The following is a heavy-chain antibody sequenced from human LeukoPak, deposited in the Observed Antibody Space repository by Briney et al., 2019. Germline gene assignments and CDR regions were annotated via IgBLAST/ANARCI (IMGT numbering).Heavy chain of an antibody. CDR3: AKGWDVVSPYEYAGMDV. Sequence: GGSLRLSCAASGLTFSRFAMTWVRQAPGKGLEWVSSISGSGDKTYYADSVKGRFTISRDNSNNTLYLQMNSLRAEDTAVYYCAKGWDVVSPYEYAGMDVWGQGTTVTVSS. J-gene: IGHJ6*02. V-gene: IGHV3-23*01. CDR1: GLTFSRFA. CDR2: ISGSGDKT. D-gene: IGHD3-16*01.